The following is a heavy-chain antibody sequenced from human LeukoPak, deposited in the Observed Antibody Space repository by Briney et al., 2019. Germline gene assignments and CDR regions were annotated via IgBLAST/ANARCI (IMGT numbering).Heavy chain of an antibody. CDR1: GFSFSDYD. J-gene: IGHJ4*02. D-gene: IGHD3-16*01. V-gene: IGHV3-21*01. CDR3: GRAFPPLRTASAGDL. Sequence: GGSLRLSCSASGFSFSDYDMNWFRQAPGKGLEWISSISGRSSHVYYGDSVKGRFSISRDNAMNSVFLQMNSLGVDDTAVYYCGRAFPPLRTASAGDLWGQGTLGTVSS. CDR2: ISGRSSHV.